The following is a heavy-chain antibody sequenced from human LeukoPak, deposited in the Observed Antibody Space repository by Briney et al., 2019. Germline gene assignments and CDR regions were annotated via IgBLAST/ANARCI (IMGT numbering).Heavy chain of an antibody. Sequence: SETLSLTCTVSGGSISSSSYYWGWIRQPPGTGLEWIGSIYYSGSTYYNPSLKSRVTISVDTSKNQFSLKLSSVTAADTAVYYCARQGPQLPDYWGQGTLVTVSS. D-gene: IGHD1-7*01. V-gene: IGHV4-39*01. CDR2: IYYSGST. J-gene: IGHJ4*02. CDR1: GGSISSSSYY. CDR3: ARQGPQLPDY.